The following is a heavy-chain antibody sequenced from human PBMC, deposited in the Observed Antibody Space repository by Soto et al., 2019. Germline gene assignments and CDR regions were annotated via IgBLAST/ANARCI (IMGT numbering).Heavy chain of an antibody. CDR3: ARVNQDIVVVPAAHWFDP. CDR1: GYSMSSGYY. D-gene: IGHD2-2*01. Sequence: PSETLSLTCTVSGYSMSSGYYWCWFRQPPGEGLEWIGSIYHSGSTYYNPSLKSRVTISVDTSKNQFSLKLSSVTAADTAVYYWARVNQDIVVVPAAHWFDPWGQGTLVTVSS. V-gene: IGHV4-38-2*02. J-gene: IGHJ5*02. CDR2: IYHSGST.